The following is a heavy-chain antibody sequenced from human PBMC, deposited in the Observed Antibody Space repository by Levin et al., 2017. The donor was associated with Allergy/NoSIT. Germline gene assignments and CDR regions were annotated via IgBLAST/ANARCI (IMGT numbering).Heavy chain of an antibody. D-gene: IGHD3-10*01. CDR3: ARAIRGSSLRYYFDS. V-gene: IGHV1-8*01. Sequence: PWASVKVSCKTSGYTFTSYDINWVRQVTGQGLEWMGWMNPKSGNTGSAQKFQGRVTMTRNTSITTAYMELSSLRSEDTAVYYCARAIRGSSLRYYFDSWGQGALVTVSS. CDR1: GYTFTSYD. CDR2: MNPKSGNT. J-gene: IGHJ4*02.